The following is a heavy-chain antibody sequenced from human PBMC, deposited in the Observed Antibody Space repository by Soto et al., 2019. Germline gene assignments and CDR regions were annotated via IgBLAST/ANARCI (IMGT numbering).Heavy chain of an antibody. D-gene: IGHD4-4*01. CDR2: INPNSGGT. Sequence: ASVKVSCKASGYTFTGYYMHWVRQAPGQGLEWMGWINPNSGGTNYAQKFQGRVTMTRDTSISTVYMELSRLRSDDTAVYYCARDGYSNYAERSYYYYGMDVWGQGTTVTVSS. V-gene: IGHV1-2*02. CDR3: ARDGYSNYAERSYYYYGMDV. J-gene: IGHJ6*02. CDR1: GYTFTGYY.